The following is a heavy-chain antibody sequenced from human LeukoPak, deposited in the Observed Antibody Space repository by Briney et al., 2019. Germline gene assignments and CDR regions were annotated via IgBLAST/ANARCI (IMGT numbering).Heavy chain of an antibody. V-gene: IGHV4-39*07. CDR3: ARGPPDPFDY. Sequence: SETLSLTCTVSGGSISSSSYYWSWIRQPPGKGLEWIGEINHSGSTNYNPSLKSRVTISVDTSKNQFSLKLSSVTAADTAVYYCARGPPDPFDYWGQGTLVTVSS. CDR1: GGSISSSSYY. CDR2: INHSGST. J-gene: IGHJ4*02.